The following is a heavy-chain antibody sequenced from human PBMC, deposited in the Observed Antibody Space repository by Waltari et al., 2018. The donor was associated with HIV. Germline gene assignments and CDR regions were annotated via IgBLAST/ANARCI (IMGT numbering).Heavy chain of an antibody. J-gene: IGHJ5*02. D-gene: IGHD4-4*01. V-gene: IGHV1-69*04. CDR2: IIPILGIA. CDR1: GGTFSSYA. CDR3: ARLTTVTTNPNWFDP. Sequence: QVQLVQSGAEVKKPGSSVKVSCKASGGTFSSYAISWVRQAPGQGLEWMGRIIPILGIANYAQKFQGRVTITADKSTSTAYMELSSLRSEDTAVYYCARLTTVTTNPNWFDPWGQGTLVTVSS.